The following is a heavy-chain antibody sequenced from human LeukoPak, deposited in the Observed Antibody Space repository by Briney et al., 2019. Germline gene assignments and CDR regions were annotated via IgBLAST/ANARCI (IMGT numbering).Heavy chain of an antibody. D-gene: IGHD4-11*01. V-gene: IGHV4-59*01. CDR2: IYYSGST. J-gene: IGHJ4*02. CDR1: GGSISSYY. CDR3: ARTLYDYSNYPLGY. Sequence: SETLSLTCTVSGGSISSYYWSWIRQPPGKGLEWIGYIYYSGSTNYNPSLKSRVTISVDTSKNQFSLKLSSVTAADTAVYYCARTLYDYSNYPLGYWGQGTLVTVSS.